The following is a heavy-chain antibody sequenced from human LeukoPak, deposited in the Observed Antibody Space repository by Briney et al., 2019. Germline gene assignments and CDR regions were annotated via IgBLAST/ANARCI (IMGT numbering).Heavy chain of an antibody. J-gene: IGHJ1*01. V-gene: IGHV4-39*07. CDR2: IYYSGTT. D-gene: IGHD3-22*01. CDR3: ARGNSYYDSSDYFPWESFQH. Sequence: PSETLSLTCTVSGGLISISTYYWGWIRQPPGKGLEWIGSIYYSGTTHYNPSLKSRVTIAVDTSKNQFSLKLISVTAADTAVYYCARGNSYYDSSDYFPWESFQHWGQGTLVTVSS. CDR1: GGLISISTYY.